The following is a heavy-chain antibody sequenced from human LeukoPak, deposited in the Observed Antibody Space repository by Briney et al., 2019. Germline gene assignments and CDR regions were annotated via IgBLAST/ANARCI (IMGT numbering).Heavy chain of an antibody. CDR2: IYYSGST. V-gene: IGHV4-59*01. Sequence: SETLSLTCTVSGGSMSNYYWNWIRQPPGKGLEWIGYIYYSGSTNYNPSLKSRVTISVDTSKNQFALKLSSVTAADTAVYYCARGRYGWLPFDFWGQGTLVTVSS. J-gene: IGHJ4*02. D-gene: IGHD3-16*01. CDR1: GGSMSNYY. CDR3: ARGRYGWLPFDF.